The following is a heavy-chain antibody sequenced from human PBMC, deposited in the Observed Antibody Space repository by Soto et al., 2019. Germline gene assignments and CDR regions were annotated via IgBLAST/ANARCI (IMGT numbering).Heavy chain of an antibody. Sequence: GTSVKVSCKASGYTFTSYGISWVRQAPGQGLEWMGWISAYNGNTNYAQKLQGRVTMTTDTSTSTAYMELRRLRSDDTAVYYCAREGPMEDSDWVIYGFDYWGQGTLVTVSS. CDR3: AREGPMEDSDWVIYGFDY. CDR1: GYTFTSYG. CDR2: ISAYNGNT. J-gene: IGHJ4*02. V-gene: IGHV1-18*04. D-gene: IGHD3-9*01.